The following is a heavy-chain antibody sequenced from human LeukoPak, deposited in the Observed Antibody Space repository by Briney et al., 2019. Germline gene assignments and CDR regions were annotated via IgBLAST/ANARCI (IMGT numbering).Heavy chain of an antibody. CDR3: ARGRDMDV. J-gene: IGHJ6*03. CDR1: GFTFSSYA. Sequence: GGSLRLSCAASGFTFSSYAMHWVRQAPGKGLEWVAVISYDGSNKYYADSVKGRFTISRDNSKNTLYLQMNSLRAEDTAVYYCARGRDMDVWGKGTTVTVSS. CDR2: ISYDGSNK. V-gene: IGHV3-30*04.